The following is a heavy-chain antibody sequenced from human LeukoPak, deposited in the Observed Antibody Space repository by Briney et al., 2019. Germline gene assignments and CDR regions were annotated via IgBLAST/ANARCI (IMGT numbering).Heavy chain of an antibody. CDR2: INPNNGGT. V-gene: IGHV1-2*02. J-gene: IGHJ4*02. CDR3: ARDRGSSWYGDY. D-gene: IGHD6-13*01. Sequence: ASLKVSCKASRYIFTSYYIHWVRQAPGQGLEWMGWINPNNGGTKYAQKFQGRVTMTSDTSVSTAYMELSRLRSDDTAVYYCARDRGSSWYGDYWGQGTLVTVSS. CDR1: RYIFTSYY.